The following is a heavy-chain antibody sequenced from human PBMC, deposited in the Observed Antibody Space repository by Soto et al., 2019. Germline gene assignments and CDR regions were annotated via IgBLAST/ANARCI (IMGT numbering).Heavy chain of an antibody. CDR2: ISSSSSTI. CDR3: ARNYDFWSGYCDY. V-gene: IGHV3-48*01. Sequence: GGSLRLSCAASGFTFSSYSMNWVRQAPGKGLEWVSYISSSSSTIYYADSVKGRFTISRDNAKNSLYLQMNSLRAEDTAVYYCARNYDFWSGYCDYWGQGTLVTVSS. D-gene: IGHD3-3*01. J-gene: IGHJ4*02. CDR1: GFTFSSYS.